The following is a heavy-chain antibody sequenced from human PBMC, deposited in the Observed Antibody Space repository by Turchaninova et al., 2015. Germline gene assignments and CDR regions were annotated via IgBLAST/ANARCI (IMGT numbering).Heavy chain of an antibody. Sequence: QVQLVQSGAEVKKPGASVKVSCQASGYTFTSFYMHWVRQAPGQGLEWVGMVNTSGGVTTYAHKFPGRVTMTGDTSTSIVYMEVSSLRSEDTAVFYCARQAMDYYDHGGFFGHDPFDVWGQGTMVTVSS. D-gene: IGHD3-22*01. CDR1: GYTFTSFY. J-gene: IGHJ3*01. CDR3: ARQAMDYYDHGGFFGHDPFDV. CDR2: VNTSGGVT. V-gene: IGHV1-46*01.